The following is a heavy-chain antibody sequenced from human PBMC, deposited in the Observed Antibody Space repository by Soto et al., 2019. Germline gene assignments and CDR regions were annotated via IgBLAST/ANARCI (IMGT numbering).Heavy chain of an antibody. CDR2: VFHGGAT. J-gene: IGHJ4*02. CDR1: GESFSGYF. V-gene: IGHV4-34*12. CDR3: ARPHYDSNTFYSFFDY. Sequence: LSLTCAVSGESFSGYFWSWIRQPPGKGLEWIGQVFHGGATNYSPSLKSRVTISVDTSKNHFSLELSSVTAADTAVYYCARPHYDSNTFYSFFDYWGQGTLVTVSS. D-gene: IGHD3-22*01.